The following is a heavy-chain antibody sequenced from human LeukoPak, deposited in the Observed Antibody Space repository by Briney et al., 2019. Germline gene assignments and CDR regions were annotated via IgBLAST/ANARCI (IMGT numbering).Heavy chain of an antibody. V-gene: IGHV3-48*01. D-gene: IGHD2-15*01. CDR2: ISISSSTI. Sequence: GGSLRLSCAVSGFTFSSHNMNWVRQAPGKGLEWVSYISISSSTIYYADSVKGRFTISRDNAKNSLYLQMNSLRAEDMAVYYCAREGYCSGSTCPDYWGQGTLVTVSS. CDR1: GFTFSSHN. J-gene: IGHJ4*02. CDR3: AREGYCSGSTCPDY.